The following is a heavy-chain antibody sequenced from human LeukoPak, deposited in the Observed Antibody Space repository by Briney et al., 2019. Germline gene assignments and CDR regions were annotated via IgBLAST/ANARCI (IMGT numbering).Heavy chain of an antibody. V-gene: IGHV1-8*03. J-gene: IGHJ5*02. Sequence: ASVKVSCKASGGTFTNYAISWVRQATGQGLEWMGWMNPNSGNTGYAQKFQGRVTITRNTSISTAYMELSSLRSEDTAVYYCARGLSYDFWSGRVGWFDPWGQGTLVTVSS. CDR1: GGTFTNYA. CDR3: ARGLSYDFWSGRVGWFDP. D-gene: IGHD3-3*01. CDR2: MNPNSGNT.